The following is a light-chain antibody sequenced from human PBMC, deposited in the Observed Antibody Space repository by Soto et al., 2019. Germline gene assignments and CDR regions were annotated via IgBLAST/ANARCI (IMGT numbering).Light chain of an antibody. Sequence: IGLKQSPVAVSLSAGERATLSCRASQSVSSYLAWYQQKPGQAPRLLIYDTSNRATGVPARFSGSGSGTDFTLTISSLEPEDCAIYYCQQRQYWPPITFGQGTRLEIK. V-gene: IGKV3-11*01. CDR2: DTS. J-gene: IGKJ5*01. CDR3: QQRQYWPPIT. CDR1: QSVSSY.